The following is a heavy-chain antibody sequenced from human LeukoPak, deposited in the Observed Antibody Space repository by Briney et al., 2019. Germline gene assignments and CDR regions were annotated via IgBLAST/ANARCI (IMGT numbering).Heavy chain of an antibody. CDR3: ARRGYDSSGYSD. CDR2: IYDSGST. CDR1: GGSIRSSYYY. J-gene: IGHJ4*02. Sequence: SETLSLTCTVSGGSIRSSYYYWGWIRQPPGKGLEWIGSIYDSGSTYYNPSLKSRVAISVDTSKNQFSLKLSSVTAADTAVYYCARRGYDSSGYSDWGQGTLVTVSS. D-gene: IGHD3-22*01. V-gene: IGHV4-39*01.